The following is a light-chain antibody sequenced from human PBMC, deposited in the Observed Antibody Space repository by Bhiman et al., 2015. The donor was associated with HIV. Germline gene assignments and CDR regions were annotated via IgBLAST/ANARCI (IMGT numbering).Light chain of an antibody. V-gene: IGLV2-14*01. CDR2: DVS. Sequence: QSALTQPASVSGSPGQSITISCTGTSSDVGGYDYVSWYQQYPGKAPKTPMIYDVSHRPSGVSIRFSGSKSGNTASLTISGLQAEDEADYYCSSYTTSNTYVFGTGTKVTVL. CDR1: SSDVGGYDY. CDR3: SSYTTSNTYV. J-gene: IGLJ1*01.